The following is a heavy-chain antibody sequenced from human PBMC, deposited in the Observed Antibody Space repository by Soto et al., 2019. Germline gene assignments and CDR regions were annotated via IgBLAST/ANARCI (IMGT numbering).Heavy chain of an antibody. CDR1: GGSICSYY. V-gene: IGHV4-30-4*08. D-gene: IGHD3-22*01. Sequence: PSETLSLTCTVSGGSICSYYWTWIRQPPGKGLEWIGYIYYSGSTYYNPSLKSRVTISVDTSKNQFSLKLSSVTAADTAVYYCARDSYDSSGSSGYSFDYWGQGTLVTVSS. CDR3: ARDSYDSSGSSGYSFDY. CDR2: IYYSGST. J-gene: IGHJ4*02.